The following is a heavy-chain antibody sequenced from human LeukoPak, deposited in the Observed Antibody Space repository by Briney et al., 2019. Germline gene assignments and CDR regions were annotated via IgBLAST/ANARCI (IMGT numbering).Heavy chain of an antibody. J-gene: IGHJ5*02. CDR3: ARDGWFGDYNWFDP. CDR2: ISSASNTI. CDR1: GFTFSSYS. Sequence: PGGSLRLSCAASGFTFSSYSMNRVRQAPGKGLEWISYISSASNTIYYADSVKGRFTISRDNAKNSVYLQMNSLRAEDTAMYYCARDGWFGDYNWFDPWGQGTLVTVSS. D-gene: IGHD3-10*01. V-gene: IGHV3-48*01.